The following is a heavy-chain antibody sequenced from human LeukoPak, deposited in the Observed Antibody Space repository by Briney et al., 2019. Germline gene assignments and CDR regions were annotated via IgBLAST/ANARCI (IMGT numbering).Heavy chain of an antibody. CDR2: IYHSGRT. D-gene: IGHD6-13*01. CDR3: AREGIAARIDY. J-gene: IGHJ4*02. CDR1: GYSISSGYY. Sequence: SETLSLTCTVSGYSISSGYYWGWIRQPPGKGLEWIGSIYHSGRTFYNPSLKSRVTISVDTSKNQFSLKLTSVTAADTAVYYCAREGIAARIDYWGQGTLVTVSS. V-gene: IGHV4-38-2*02.